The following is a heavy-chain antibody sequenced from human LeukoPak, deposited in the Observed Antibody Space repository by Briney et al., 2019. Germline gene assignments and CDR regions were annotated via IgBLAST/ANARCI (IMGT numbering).Heavy chain of an antibody. J-gene: IGHJ3*02. Sequence: PGGSLRLSCAASGFTFSIYWMHWVRQGPGKGLVSVSRINSDGSGTTYADSVKGRFTISRDNTKNTLYLQMNSLRAEDTAVYYCARGGQNGALDIWGQGTMVTVSS. CDR3: ARGGQNGALDI. CDR2: INSDGSGT. D-gene: IGHD2-8*01. CDR1: GFTFSIYW. V-gene: IGHV3-74*01.